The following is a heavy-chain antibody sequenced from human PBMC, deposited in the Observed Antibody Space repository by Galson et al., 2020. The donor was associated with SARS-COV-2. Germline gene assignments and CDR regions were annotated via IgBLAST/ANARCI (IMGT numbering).Heavy chain of an antibody. D-gene: IGHD3-10*01. CDR2: INIGGST. CDR1: GGSFSGYS. V-gene: IGHV4-34*01. CDR3: ARGRRGVVPSPLLGLGPFYSYYYMDV. J-gene: IGHJ6*03. Sequence: SETLSLTCAVYGGSFSGYSWTWIRQPPGKGLEWIGEINIGGSTNYSPSLRSRVTVSVDTSKNQFSLNLRSVTAADTALYYCARGRRGVVPSPLLGLGPFYSYYYMDVWDKGTTVIVSS.